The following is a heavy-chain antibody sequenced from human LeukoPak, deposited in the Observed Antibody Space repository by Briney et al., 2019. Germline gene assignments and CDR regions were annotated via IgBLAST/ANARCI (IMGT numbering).Heavy chain of an antibody. CDR2: INHSGNT. CDR1: GGSFSPYY. D-gene: IGHD3-22*01. CDR3: AYYDSSGFAK. Sequence: SETLSLTCAVSGGSFSPYYWSWIRQSAGKGLEWIGEINHSGNTNYNPSLKSRVTISVDTSKNQFSLKLSSVTAAGTAVYYCAYYDSSGFAKWGQGTLVTVSS. J-gene: IGHJ4*02. V-gene: IGHV4-34*01.